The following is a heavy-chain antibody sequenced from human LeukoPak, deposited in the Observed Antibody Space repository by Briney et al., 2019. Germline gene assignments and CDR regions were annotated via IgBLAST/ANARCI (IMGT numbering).Heavy chain of an antibody. D-gene: IGHD2-2*01. Sequence: SETLSLTCTVSGGSISSLYWSWIRQPPGKGLEWIGYMYYSGSTNYNPSLKSLVTISGDTSKNQFSLKLSSVTAADTAVYYCARSYSTSHFYFDFWGRGALVTVSS. J-gene: IGHJ4*02. CDR2: MYYSGST. V-gene: IGHV4-59*11. CDR3: ARSYSTSHFYFDF. CDR1: GGSISSLY.